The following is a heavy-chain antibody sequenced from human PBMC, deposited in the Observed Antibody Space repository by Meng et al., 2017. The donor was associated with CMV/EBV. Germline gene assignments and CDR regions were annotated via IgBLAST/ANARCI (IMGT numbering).Heavy chain of an antibody. V-gene: IGHV1-46*01. Sequence: ASVKVSCEASGYTFTSYYMHWVRQAPGQGLEWMGIINPSGGSTSYAQKFQGRVTMTRDTSTSTVYMELSSLRSEDTAVYYCAREISSGYYRTQYLMDVWGQGTTVTVSS. CDR2: INPSGGST. CDR3: AREISSGYYRTQYLMDV. J-gene: IGHJ6*02. CDR1: GYTFTSYY. D-gene: IGHD3-22*01.